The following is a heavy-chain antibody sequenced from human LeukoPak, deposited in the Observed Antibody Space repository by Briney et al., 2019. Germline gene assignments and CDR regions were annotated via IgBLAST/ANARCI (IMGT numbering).Heavy chain of an antibody. Sequence: GGSLRLSCAASGFTFSSYAMHWVRQAPGKGLEWVAVISYDGSNKYYADSVKGRFTISRDNAKNSLYLQMNSLRAEDTAVYYCARGSDGLLWFGELLSHYYYYYYMDVWGKGTTVTVSS. V-gene: IGHV3-30*04. CDR3: ARGSDGLLWFGELLSHYYYYYYMDV. CDR2: ISYDGSNK. D-gene: IGHD3-10*01. J-gene: IGHJ6*03. CDR1: GFTFSSYA.